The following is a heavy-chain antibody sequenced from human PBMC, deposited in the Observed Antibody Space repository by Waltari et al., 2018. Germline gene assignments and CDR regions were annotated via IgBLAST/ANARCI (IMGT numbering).Heavy chain of an antibody. J-gene: IGHJ4*02. Sequence: EVQLVESGGTLVQPGRSLRLSCTGSGFIFGYYAISWVRQAPGKGLECVGFIRNKVYDETTEYAASVKGRFIISRDDSKSIAYLQMNSLKTDDTAMYYCSRGGSDLDYWGQGTLVTVSS. CDR3: SRGGSDLDY. D-gene: IGHD6-6*01. CDR2: IRNKVYDETT. V-gene: IGHV3-49*04. CDR1: GFIFGYYA.